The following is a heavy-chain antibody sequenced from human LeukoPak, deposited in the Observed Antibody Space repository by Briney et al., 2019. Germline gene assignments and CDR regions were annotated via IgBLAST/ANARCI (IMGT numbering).Heavy chain of an antibody. Sequence: GGFLRLSCAASGYTFSDHYIDWVRQAPGKGLEWVGHTRNKANNYATEYVASVKGRFTISRDDSRNSVYLQMNSLKTEDTAVYYCTRWRSGTSDWGQGTLVTVSS. CDR2: TRNKANNYAT. V-gene: IGHV3-72*01. D-gene: IGHD4-23*01. CDR1: GYTFSDHY. CDR3: TRWRSGTSD. J-gene: IGHJ4*02.